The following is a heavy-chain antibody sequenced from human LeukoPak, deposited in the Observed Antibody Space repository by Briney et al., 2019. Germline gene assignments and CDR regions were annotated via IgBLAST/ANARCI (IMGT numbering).Heavy chain of an antibody. V-gene: IGHV3-21*01. J-gene: IGHJ6*02. CDR1: GFTFSSYS. D-gene: IGHD3-22*01. Sequence: GGSLRLSCAASGFTFSSYSMNWVRQAPGKGLEWVSSISSSSSYIYYADSVKGRFTISRDNAKNSLYLQMNSLRAEDTAVYYCARDGPYYYDSSGYPLGYYGMDVWGQGTTVIVSS. CDR2: ISSSSSYI. CDR3: ARDGPYYYDSSGYPLGYYGMDV.